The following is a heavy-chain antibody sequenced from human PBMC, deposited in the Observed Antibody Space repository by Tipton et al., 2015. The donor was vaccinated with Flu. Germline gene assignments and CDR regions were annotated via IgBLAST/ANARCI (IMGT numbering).Heavy chain of an antibody. Sequence: GSLRLSCAASGFTFSSYWMHWVRQAPGKGLEWVSAVSGRGGSTYYADSVKGRFTISRDNSKNTLFLQISSLRTEDTAVYYCAKTRYTSGWPYYLDYWGQGTQVTVSS. CDR1: GFTFSSYW. CDR2: VSGRGGST. J-gene: IGHJ4*02. D-gene: IGHD6-19*01. CDR3: AKTRYTSGWPYYLDY. V-gene: IGHV3-23*01.